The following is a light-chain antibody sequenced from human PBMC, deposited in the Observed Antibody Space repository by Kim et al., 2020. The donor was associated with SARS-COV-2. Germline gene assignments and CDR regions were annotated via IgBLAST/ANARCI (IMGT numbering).Light chain of an antibody. V-gene: IGKV4-1*01. CDR3: QQYLSTGSL. J-gene: IGKJ4*01. CDR2: WAS. Sequence: DIVMTQSPDSLAVSLGERATINCKSSQSVLYNSNNKNYLAWYQQKPGQPPKLLIYWASTRESGVPDRFSGSGSGTDFTLTISSLQVEDVAVYYCQQYLSTGSLFGGGTKVDIK. CDR1: QSVLYNSNNKNY.